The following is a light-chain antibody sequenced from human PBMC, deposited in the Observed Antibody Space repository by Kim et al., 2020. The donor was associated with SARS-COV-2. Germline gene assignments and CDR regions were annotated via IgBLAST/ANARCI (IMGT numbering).Light chain of an antibody. CDR1: QDIRND. Sequence: DIQMTQSPSSLSASVGDRVTITCRASQDIRNDLGWYQQNPGRAPKRLIYGASSLQSGVPSRFSGSGSGTEFTLTISSVQPEDFATYFCLQHSTYPIPFAQGTRLEIK. CDR3: LQHSTYPIP. V-gene: IGKV1-17*01. CDR2: GAS. J-gene: IGKJ5*01.